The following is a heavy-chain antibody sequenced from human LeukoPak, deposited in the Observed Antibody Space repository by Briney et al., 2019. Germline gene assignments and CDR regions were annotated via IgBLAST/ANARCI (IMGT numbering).Heavy chain of an antibody. CDR2: IDSTSSSI. V-gene: IGHV3-48*01. J-gene: IGHJ4*02. Sequence: GGSLRLSCAASRFTFSSHSMHWVRQAPGKGTEWVSVIDSTSSSIHYADSVKGRFTISRDNAQNSLYLQMNSLRAEDAAMYYCARGTGTGSFLIDYWGQGTLVTVSS. D-gene: IGHD1-26*01. CDR1: RFTFSSHS. CDR3: ARGTGTGSFLIDY.